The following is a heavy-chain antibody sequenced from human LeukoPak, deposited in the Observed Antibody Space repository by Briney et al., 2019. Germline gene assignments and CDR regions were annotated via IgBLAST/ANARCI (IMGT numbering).Heavy chain of an antibody. J-gene: IGHJ4*02. CDR3: AKYAGSGSYYNSFDY. CDR2: ISYDGSNK. V-gene: IGHV3-30-3*02. Sequence: GGSLRLSCAASGFTFSSYAMHWVRQAPGKGLEWVAVISYDGSNKYYADSVKGRFTISRGNSKNTLYLQMNSLRAEDTAVYYCAKYAGSGSYYNSFDYWGQGTLVTVSS. CDR1: GFTFSSYA. D-gene: IGHD3-10*01.